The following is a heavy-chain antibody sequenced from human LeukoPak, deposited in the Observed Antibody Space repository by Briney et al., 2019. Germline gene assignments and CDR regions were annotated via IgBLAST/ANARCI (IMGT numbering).Heavy chain of an antibody. CDR2: INPNSGGT. CDR3: ARDYRMVRGAIRYYYYGMDA. CDR1: GYTFTGYY. D-gene: IGHD3-10*01. J-gene: IGHJ6*02. Sequence: SVKVSCKASGYTFTGYYMHWVRQAPGQGLEWMGWINPNSGGTNYAQKSQGWVTMTRDTSISTAYMELSRLRSDDTAVYYCARDYRMVRGAIRYYYYGMDAWGQGTTVTVSS. V-gene: IGHV1-2*04.